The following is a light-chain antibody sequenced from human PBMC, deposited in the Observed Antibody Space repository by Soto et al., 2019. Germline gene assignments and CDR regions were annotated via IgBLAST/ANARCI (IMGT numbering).Light chain of an antibody. V-gene: IGKV1-5*01. CDR2: DAS. CDR1: QSISSW. CDR3: QHYNTYSET. Sequence: DIQMTQSPSTLSASVGDRVTITCRASQSISSWLAWYQQKPGKAPKLLIYDASILASGVPSRFSGSGFGTEFTLNISSLQPDDSAIYYCQHYNTYSETFGHGTKVDIK. J-gene: IGKJ1*01.